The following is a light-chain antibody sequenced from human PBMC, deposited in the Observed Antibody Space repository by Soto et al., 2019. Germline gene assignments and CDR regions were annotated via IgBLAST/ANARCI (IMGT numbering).Light chain of an antibody. J-gene: IGKJ4*01. V-gene: IGKV3-20*01. Sequence: EIVLTQSPGTLSLSPGERATLSCRASETIISTFLAWYQQKPGQAPRLLIYGATSRATGIPDRFSGSGSGTDFTLTILRLEPEDFAVYHCQQYGSSSLTFGGGTKVEIK. CDR1: ETIISTF. CDR2: GAT. CDR3: QQYGSSSLT.